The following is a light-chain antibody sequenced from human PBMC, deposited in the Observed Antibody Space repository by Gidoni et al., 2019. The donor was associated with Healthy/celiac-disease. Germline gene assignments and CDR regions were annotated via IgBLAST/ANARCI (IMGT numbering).Light chain of an antibody. J-gene: IGKJ1*01. V-gene: IGKV3-11*01. Sequence: EIVLTQSPATLSLSPGERATLSCRASQSVSSYLAWYQQKPGQAPRLLIYDASNRATGIPARFSGSGSVTDFTLTISSLEPEDFAVYYCQQRSNWPPWTFGQXTKVEIK. CDR1: QSVSSY. CDR2: DAS. CDR3: QQRSNWPPWT.